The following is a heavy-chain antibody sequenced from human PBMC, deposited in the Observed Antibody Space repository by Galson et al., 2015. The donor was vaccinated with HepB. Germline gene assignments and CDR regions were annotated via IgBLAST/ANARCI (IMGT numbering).Heavy chain of an antibody. CDR2: IDHSGSA. D-gene: IGHD5-12*01. J-gene: IGHJ6*02. CDR1: GGSFSGYY. CDR3: ARGPTWQVSYYYGLDV. Sequence: LSLTCAVYGGSFSGYYWTWIRQSPGEGLEWIGEIDHSGSANYKSSLKSRVTISVDTSKNQFSLKLSSVTAADTAVFYCARGPTWQVSYYYGLDVWGQGTTVTVSS. V-gene: IGHV4-34*01.